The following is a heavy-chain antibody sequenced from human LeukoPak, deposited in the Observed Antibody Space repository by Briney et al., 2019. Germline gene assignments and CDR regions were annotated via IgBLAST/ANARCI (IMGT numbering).Heavy chain of an antibody. Sequence: PSETLSLTCTVSGGSISSYYWSWIRQPAGKGLEWIGRIYTSGSTNYSPSLKSRVTMSVDTSKNQFSLKLSSVTAADTAVYYCARSSYSSSWPYYYYYMDVWGKGTTVTISS. CDR3: ARSSYSSSWPYYYYYMDV. J-gene: IGHJ6*03. D-gene: IGHD6-13*01. V-gene: IGHV4-4*07. CDR1: GGSISSYY. CDR2: IYTSGST.